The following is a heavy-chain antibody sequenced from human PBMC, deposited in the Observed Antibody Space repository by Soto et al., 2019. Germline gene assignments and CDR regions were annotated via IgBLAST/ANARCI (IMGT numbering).Heavy chain of an antibody. CDR2: ISAYNGNT. D-gene: IGHD1-26*01. V-gene: IGHV1-18*04. Sequence: QVPLVQSGAEVKKPGASVKVSCKAVGYTFDNYGISWVRQAPGQGLEWMGWISAYNGNTNYAQKFQGRVTMTTDTSTSTAYMELRSLRSDDTAVYYWARDPSIVATTPPYYYYGLDVWGQGTTVTVSS. CDR3: ARDPSIVATTPPYYYYGLDV. J-gene: IGHJ6*02. CDR1: GYTFDNYG.